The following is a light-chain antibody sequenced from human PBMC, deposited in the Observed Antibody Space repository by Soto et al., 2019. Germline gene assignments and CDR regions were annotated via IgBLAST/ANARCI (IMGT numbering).Light chain of an antibody. V-gene: IGKV3-15*01. CDR2: GAS. J-gene: IGKJ4*01. CDR1: QSVSSK. Sequence: ETVMTQSPATLSLSPGERATLSCRASQSVSSKLVWYQQKPGQAPRFLIYGASTRATGIPARFRGSGSGTEITLTIDSLQSEDFAVYYCQKYNDWPPAFGGGTKVEIK. CDR3: QKYNDWPPA.